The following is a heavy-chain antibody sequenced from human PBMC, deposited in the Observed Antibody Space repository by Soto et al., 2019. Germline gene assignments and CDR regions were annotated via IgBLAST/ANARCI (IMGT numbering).Heavy chain of an antibody. Sequence: QVQLVQSGAEVKKPGSSVKVSCKASGGTFSSYTISWVRQVPGQGLEWMGRIIPILGIANYAQKFQGRVTITADKSTSTAYMELSSLRSEDTAVYYCARGGGSGSSYFDLWGRGTLVTVSS. D-gene: IGHD3-10*01. CDR1: GGTFSSYT. CDR2: IIPILGIA. J-gene: IGHJ2*01. CDR3: ARGGGSGSSYFDL. V-gene: IGHV1-69*02.